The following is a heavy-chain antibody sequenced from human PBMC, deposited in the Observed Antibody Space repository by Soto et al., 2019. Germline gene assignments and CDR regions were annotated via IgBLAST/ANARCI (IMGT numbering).Heavy chain of an antibody. J-gene: IGHJ4*02. CDR2: LNYSGST. CDR1: GGPISSSSYY. V-gene: IGHV4-39*01. D-gene: IGHD3-22*01. CDR3: ARQIYDSDTGPNFQYYFDS. Sequence: NPSETLSLTCTVSGGPISSSSYYWGWIRQPPGKGLEWIGSLNYSGSTYYDPSLKSRVTISVDTSKNQFSLKLSYVTAADPAVYYCARQIYDSDTGPNFQYYFDSWGQGTPVTVSS.